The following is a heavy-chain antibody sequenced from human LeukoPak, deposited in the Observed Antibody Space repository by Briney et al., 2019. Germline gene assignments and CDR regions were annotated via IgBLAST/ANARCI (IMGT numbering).Heavy chain of an antibody. V-gene: IGHV4-59*08. D-gene: IGHD6-6*01. CDR2: IYYSGST. CDR1: GGSISSYY. J-gene: IGHJ2*01. CDR3: ARHDSIAARPSNWYFDL. Sequence: SETLSLTCTVSGGSISSYYWSWIRQPPGKGLEWIGYIYYSGSTNYNPSLKSRVTISVDTSKNQFSLKLSSVTAADTAVYYCARHDSIAARPSNWYFDLWGRGTLVTVSS.